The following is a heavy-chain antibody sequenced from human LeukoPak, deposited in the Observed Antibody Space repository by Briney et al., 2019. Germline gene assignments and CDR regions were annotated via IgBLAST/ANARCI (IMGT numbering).Heavy chain of an antibody. D-gene: IGHD1-26*01. V-gene: IGHV4-4*02. J-gene: IGHJ4*02. CDR2: VNLQGGT. CDR3: ARGSIVGATGYFDY. CDR1: GGSITQTNY. Sequence: SGTLSLTCDVSGGSITQTNYWTWVRQPPGKGLEWIGEVNLQGGTNYNPSLLRRVAISVDTSANHVSLQMTSVTAADTAVYYCARGSIVGATGYFDYWGQGTLVTVSS.